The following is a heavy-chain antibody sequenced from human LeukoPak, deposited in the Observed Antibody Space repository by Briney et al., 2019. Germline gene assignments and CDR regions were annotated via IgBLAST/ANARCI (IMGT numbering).Heavy chain of an antibody. D-gene: IGHD3-3*01. J-gene: IGHJ4*02. CDR3: AMGDYWSGFRSYFFDY. CDR2: ISHSGST. CDR1: GGSISSGNYY. Sequence: SETLSLTCTVSGGSISSGNYYWGWIRQPPGKGLEWIGSISHSGSTYYNASLKSRVRISVDTSKNQFSPKLSSVTAADTAVYYCAMGDYWSGFRSYFFDYWGQGTLVTVSS. V-gene: IGHV4-39*07.